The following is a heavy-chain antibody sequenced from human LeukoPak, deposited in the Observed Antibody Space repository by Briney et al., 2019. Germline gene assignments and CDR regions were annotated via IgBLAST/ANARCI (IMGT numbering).Heavy chain of an antibody. CDR2: IKQDGSEK. V-gene: IGHV3-7*01. J-gene: IGHJ6*03. CDR3: AREGGWELPPSYYYYMDV. Sequence: GGSLRLSCAASGFTLSSYWMNWVRQAPGKGLEWVANIKQDGSEKYYVDSVKGRFTISRDNAKNSLYLQMNSLRAKDTAVYYCAREGGWELPPSYYYYMDVWGKGTTVTISS. CDR1: GFTLSSYW. D-gene: IGHD1-26*01.